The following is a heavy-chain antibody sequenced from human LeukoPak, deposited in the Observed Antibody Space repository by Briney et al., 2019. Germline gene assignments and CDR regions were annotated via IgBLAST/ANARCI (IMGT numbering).Heavy chain of an antibody. V-gene: IGHV3-7*01. Sequence: GGSLRLSCAASGFTFSAYWMSWVRQAPGKGLEWVANIKDDGSDKYYVDSVKGRFTISRDNAKNSLYLQMNSLRAEDTAVYYCARDWEDGLFFDYWGQGTLVTVSS. J-gene: IGHJ4*02. CDR2: IKDDGSDK. CDR1: GFTFSAYW. D-gene: IGHD5-24*01. CDR3: ARDWEDGLFFDY.